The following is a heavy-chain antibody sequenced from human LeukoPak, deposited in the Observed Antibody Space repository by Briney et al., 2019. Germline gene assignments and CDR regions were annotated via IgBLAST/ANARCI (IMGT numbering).Heavy chain of an antibody. D-gene: IGHD2-2*02. CDR2: MNPNSGNT. CDR1: GNTFTSYD. V-gene: IGHV1-8*03. CDR3: ARYCSSTSCYREFDY. J-gene: IGHJ4*02. Sequence: ASVKVSCKASGNTFTSYDINWVRQATGQGLEWMGWMNPNSGNTGYAQKFQGRVTITRNTSISTAYMELSSLRSEDTAVYYCARYCSSTSCYREFDYWGQGTLVTVSS.